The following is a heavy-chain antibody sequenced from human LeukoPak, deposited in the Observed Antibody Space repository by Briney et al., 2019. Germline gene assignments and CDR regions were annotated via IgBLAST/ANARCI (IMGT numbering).Heavy chain of an antibody. V-gene: IGHV3-11*01. CDR3: ARVPPPDFGDYVSVPRPSNYFDY. Sequence: GGSLRLSCAASGFTFSDYYMSWIRQAPGKGLECVSYISSSVSTIYYADSVKGRFTISRDNAKNSLYLQMNSLRAEDTAVYYCARVPPPDFGDYVSVPRPSNYFDYWGQGTLVSVSS. D-gene: IGHD4-17*01. CDR2: ISSSVSTI. J-gene: IGHJ4*02. CDR1: GFTFSDYY.